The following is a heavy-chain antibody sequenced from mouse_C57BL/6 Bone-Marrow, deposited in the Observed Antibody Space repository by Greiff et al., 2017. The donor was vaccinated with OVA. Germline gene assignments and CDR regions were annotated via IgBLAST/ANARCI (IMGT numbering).Heavy chain of an antibody. CDR3: ASAAAFAY. V-gene: IGHV1-55*01. CDR2: IYPGSGST. J-gene: IGHJ3*01. Sequence: VQLQQPGAELVKPGASLKMSCKASGYTFTSYWITWVKQSPGQGLEWIGDIYPGSGSTNYNEKCKSKATLTVDTSSSTAFMQLSSLTSEDSAVYYCASAAAFAYWGQGTLVTVSA. CDR1: GYTFTSYW.